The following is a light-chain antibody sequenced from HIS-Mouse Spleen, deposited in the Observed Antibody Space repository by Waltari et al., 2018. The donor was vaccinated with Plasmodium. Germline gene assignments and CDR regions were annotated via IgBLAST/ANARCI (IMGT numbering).Light chain of an antibody. V-gene: IGLV3-19*01. CDR1: SLRSYY. Sequence: SSELTQDPAVSVALGQTVRISTCHGDSLRSYYASWYQQKPGQAPVLVIYGKNNRPSGIPDRFSGSSSGNTASLTITGAQAEDEADYYCNSRDSSGNHQVFGGGTKLTVL. CDR2: GKN. CDR3: NSRDSSGNHQV. J-gene: IGLJ3*02.